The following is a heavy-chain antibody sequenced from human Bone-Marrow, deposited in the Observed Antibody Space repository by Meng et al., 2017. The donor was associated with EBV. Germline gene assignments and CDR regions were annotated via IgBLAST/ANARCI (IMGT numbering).Heavy chain of an antibody. V-gene: IGHV4-34*01. D-gene: IGHD4-17*01. CDR2: INHGGRT. CDR3: ARGGGVGYGDYVNY. J-gene: IGHJ4*02. Sequence: QGQQQQWGPGLLKPSENLSLPFACYGGSFSGYYWSWIRQAPGKGLEWIGEINHGGRTNYNPSLKSRVIISVDTPKNQFSLKLKSVTATDTAVYYCARGGGVGYGDYVNYWGQGTLVTVSS. CDR1: GGSFSGYY.